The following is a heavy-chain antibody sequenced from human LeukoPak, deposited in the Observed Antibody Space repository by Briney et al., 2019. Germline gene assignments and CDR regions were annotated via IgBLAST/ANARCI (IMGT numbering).Heavy chain of an antibody. D-gene: IGHD3-10*01. Sequence: PGGSLRLSCVASGFILSNYDMHWVRQAPGKGLEWVALISFDGINKFYADSMKGRFTISRDNSKNTLYLQVNSLRAEDTAVYYCAKQARRAYYYGSGTYAGSHYFDFWGQGTLVTVSS. V-gene: IGHV3-30*18. J-gene: IGHJ4*02. CDR3: AKQARRAYYYGSGTYAGSHYFDF. CDR1: GFILSNYD. CDR2: ISFDGINK.